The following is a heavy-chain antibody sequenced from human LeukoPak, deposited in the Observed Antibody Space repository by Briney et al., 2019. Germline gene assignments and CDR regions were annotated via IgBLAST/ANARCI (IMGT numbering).Heavy chain of an antibody. V-gene: IGHV1-24*01. J-gene: IGHJ6*03. CDR1: GYTLTELS. CDR2: FDPEDGET. CDR3: ATAEAYCGGDCYSSPYYYMDV. Sequence: ASVKVSCKVSGYTLTELSMHWVRQAPGKGLEWMGGFDPEDGETIYAQKFQGRVTMTEDTSTDTAYMELSSLRSEDTAVYYCATAEAYCGGDCYSSPYYYMDVWGKGTTATVSS. D-gene: IGHD2-21*01.